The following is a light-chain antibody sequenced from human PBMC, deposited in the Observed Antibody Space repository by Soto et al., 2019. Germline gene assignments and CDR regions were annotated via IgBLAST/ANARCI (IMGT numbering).Light chain of an antibody. CDR1: QSVSSSY. CDR2: GAS. Sequence: EILFTQSPYAVSLSPRERATLSCRASQSVSSSYLAWYQQKPGQAPRLLIYGASSRATGIPDRFSGSGFGTDFTLTISSLQPEDSAIYYCPQDDTLPITFAHGRLLEI. J-gene: IGKJ5*01. V-gene: IGKV3-20*01. CDR3: PQDDTLPIT.